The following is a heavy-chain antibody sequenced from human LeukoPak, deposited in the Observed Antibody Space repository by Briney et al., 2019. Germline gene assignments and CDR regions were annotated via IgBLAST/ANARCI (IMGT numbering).Heavy chain of an antibody. Sequence: SETLSLTCIVSGYSINSGYHWGWIRPPPGKGLEWIGSIYHSGSTYYNPSLKSRVTISIDTSKNQFSLKLSSVTAADTAVYYCARHYLYDTSGDGTSYFDYWGQGTLVTVSS. CDR1: GYSINSGYH. D-gene: IGHD3-22*01. CDR2: IYHSGST. J-gene: IGHJ4*02. V-gene: IGHV4-38-2*02. CDR3: ARHYLYDTSGDGTSYFDY.